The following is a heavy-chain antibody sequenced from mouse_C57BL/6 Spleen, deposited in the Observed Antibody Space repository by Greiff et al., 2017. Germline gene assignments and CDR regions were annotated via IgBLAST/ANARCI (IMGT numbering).Heavy chain of an antibody. J-gene: IGHJ4*01. V-gene: IGHV1-7*01. CDR2: INPSSGYT. Sequence: QVHVKQSGAELAKPGASVKLSCKASGYTFTSYWMHWVKQRPGQGLEWIGYINPSSGYTKYNQKFKDKATLTADKSSSTAYMQLSSLTYEDSAVYYCARYTDGYYVNYYAMDYWGQGTSVTVSS. CDR1: GYTFTSYW. CDR3: ARYTDGYYVNYYAMDY. D-gene: IGHD2-3*01.